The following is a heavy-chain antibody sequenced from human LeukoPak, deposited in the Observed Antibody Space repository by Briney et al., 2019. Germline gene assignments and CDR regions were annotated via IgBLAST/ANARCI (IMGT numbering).Heavy chain of an antibody. Sequence: GGSLRLSCAASGFTVSSNYMSWVRQAPGKGLEWVSVIYSGGSTYYADSVKGRFTISRDNSKNTLYLQMNSLRAEDTAVYYCARDFRLHDAFDIWGQGTMVTVSS. CDR2: IYSGGST. J-gene: IGHJ3*02. CDR3: ARDFRLHDAFDI. CDR1: GFTVSSNY. V-gene: IGHV3-66*01.